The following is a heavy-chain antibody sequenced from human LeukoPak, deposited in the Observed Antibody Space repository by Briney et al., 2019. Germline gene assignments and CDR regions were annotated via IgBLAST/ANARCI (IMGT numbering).Heavy chain of an antibody. J-gene: IGHJ2*01. Sequence: GRSLRLSCAASGFTFSSYGMHWVRQAPGKGLEWVAVISYDGSNKYYADSVKGRFTISRDNSKNTLYLQMNSLRAEDTAVYYCAKDSGFRYFDLWGRGTLVTVSS. CDR3: AKDSGFRYFDL. CDR1: GFTFSSYG. V-gene: IGHV3-30*18. D-gene: IGHD3-10*01. CDR2: ISYDGSNK.